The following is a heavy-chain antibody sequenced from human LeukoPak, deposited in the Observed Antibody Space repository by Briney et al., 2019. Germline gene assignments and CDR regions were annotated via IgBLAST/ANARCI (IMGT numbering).Heavy chain of an antibody. CDR2: INHSGST. CDR3: ATVSGGSRKSVDY. V-gene: IGHV4-34*01. Sequence: SETLSLTCAVYGWSFSGYYWSWIRQPPGKGLEWIGEINHSGSTNYNPSLKSRVTISVDTSKNQFSLKLSSVTAADTAVYYCATVSGGSRKSVDYWGQGTLVTVSS. D-gene: IGHD2-15*01. J-gene: IGHJ4*02. CDR1: GWSFSGYY.